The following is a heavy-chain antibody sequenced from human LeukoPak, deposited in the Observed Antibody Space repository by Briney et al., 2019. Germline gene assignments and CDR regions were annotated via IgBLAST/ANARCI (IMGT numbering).Heavy chain of an antibody. CDR1: GFTFSNYE. D-gene: IGHD3-10*02. V-gene: IGHV3-48*03. J-gene: IGHJ6*04. CDR2: ISSSGDTI. CDR3: AELGITMIGGV. Sequence: GGSLRLSCAASGFTFSNYEMNWVRQAPGKGLEWVSYISSSGDTIYYADSVKGRFTISRDNAKNSLFLQMNSLRAEDTAVYYCAELGITMIGGVWGKGTTVTISS.